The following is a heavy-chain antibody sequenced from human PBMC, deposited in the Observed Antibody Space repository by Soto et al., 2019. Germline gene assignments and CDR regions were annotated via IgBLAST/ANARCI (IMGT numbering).Heavy chain of an antibody. CDR1: GGSISSYY. D-gene: IGHD3-3*01. Sequence: SETLSLTCTVSGGSISSYYWSWIRQPPGKGLEWIGYIYYSGSTNYNPSLKSRVTISVDTSKNQFSLKLSSVTAADTAVYYCARLENLEPTYYFDYWGQGTLVTVSS. V-gene: IGHV4-59*01. CDR3: ARLENLEPTYYFDY. J-gene: IGHJ4*02. CDR2: IYYSGST.